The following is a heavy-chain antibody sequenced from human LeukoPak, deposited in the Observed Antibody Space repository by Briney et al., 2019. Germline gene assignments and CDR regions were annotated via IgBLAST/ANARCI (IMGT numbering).Heavy chain of an antibody. CDR3: ARDGPQDYDILTGYPLFDY. Sequence: GGSLRLSCAASGFTFSSYWMSWVRQAPGKGLEWGANIKQDGSEEYYVDSVKGRFTISRDNAKNSLYLQMNSLRAEDTAVYYCARDGPQDYDILTGYPLFDYWGQGTLVTVSS. CDR2: IKQDGSEE. CDR1: GFTFSSYW. J-gene: IGHJ4*02. V-gene: IGHV3-7*01. D-gene: IGHD3-9*01.